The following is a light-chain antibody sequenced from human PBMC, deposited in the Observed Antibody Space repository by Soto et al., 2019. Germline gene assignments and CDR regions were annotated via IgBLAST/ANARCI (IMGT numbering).Light chain of an antibody. J-gene: IGKJ5*01. CDR1: QSVSGN. Sequence: EIVMTQSPATLSVSPGERATLSCRASQSVSGNLAWYQQKPGQAPRLLIYGASTRTTGIPARFSGSASVTEFTLAIRRLDSADFAVYCRKQYNNWPPITFGQGTRLEIK. CDR3: KQYNNWPPIT. V-gene: IGKV3-15*01. CDR2: GAS.